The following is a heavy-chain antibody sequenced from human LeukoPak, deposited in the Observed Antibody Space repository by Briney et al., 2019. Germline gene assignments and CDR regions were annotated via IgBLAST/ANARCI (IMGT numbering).Heavy chain of an antibody. J-gene: IGHJ4*02. D-gene: IGHD7-27*01. CDR2: ISYDGSNK. CDR3: ARDPNWGSGDY. Sequence: GRSLRLSCAASGFTFSSYAMHWVRQAPGKGLEWVAVISYDGSNKYYADSVKGRFTISRDNSKNTLYLQMNSLRAEDTAVYYCARDPNWGSGDYWGQGTLVTVSS. CDR1: GFTFSSYA. V-gene: IGHV3-30-3*01.